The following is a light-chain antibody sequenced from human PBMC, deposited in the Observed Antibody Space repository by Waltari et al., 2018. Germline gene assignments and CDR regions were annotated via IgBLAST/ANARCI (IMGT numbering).Light chain of an antibody. Sequence: DIQMTQSPSTLSASVGDRVTITCRASQSISSWLAWYQQEPGKAPKLLIYDASSLESGVPSRFSGSGSGTEFTLTISSLQPDDFATYYCQQYNSYSHFFGQGTKLEIK. J-gene: IGKJ2*01. CDR3: QQYNSYSHF. CDR2: DAS. CDR1: QSISSW. V-gene: IGKV1-5*01.